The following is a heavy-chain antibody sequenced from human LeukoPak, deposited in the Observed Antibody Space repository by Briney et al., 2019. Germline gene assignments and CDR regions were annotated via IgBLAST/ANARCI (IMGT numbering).Heavy chain of an antibody. D-gene: IGHD3-16*01. V-gene: IGHV3-30*02. J-gene: IGHJ4*02. CDR1: GFTFSSYG. CDR3: AKDFKWDDYVSGTTGGFDY. Sequence: PGGSLRLSCVASGFTFSSYGMHRVPQAPGKGLEWVTFIGYDGSNKYYGDSVKGRFTISRDNSKNTVYLQMNSLRAEDTAVYYCAKDFKWDDYVSGTTGGFDYWGQGTLVTVSS. CDR2: IGYDGSNK.